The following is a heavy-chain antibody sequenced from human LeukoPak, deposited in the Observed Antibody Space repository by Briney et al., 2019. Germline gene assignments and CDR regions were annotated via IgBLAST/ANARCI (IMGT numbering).Heavy chain of an antibody. CDR1: GYTFTSYG. CDR3: ARTPKPFGESTQAFDV. J-gene: IGHJ3*01. Sequence: ASVKVSCKASGYTFTSYGISWVRQAPGQGLEWMGWISAYNGNTNYAQTLQGRVTMTTDTSTSTAFMELRSLRSDDTAVYYCARTPKPFGESTQAFDVWGQGTMVTVSS. V-gene: IGHV1-18*01. D-gene: IGHD3-10*01. CDR2: ISAYNGNT.